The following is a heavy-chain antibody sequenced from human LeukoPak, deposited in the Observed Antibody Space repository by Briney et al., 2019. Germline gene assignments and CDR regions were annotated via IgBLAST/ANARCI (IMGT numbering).Heavy chain of an antibody. Sequence: GGSLRLSCAVSGFTVSSNYMNWVRQAPGKGLEWVSLIYSGGSTYYADSVKGRFTISRDNSKNTLCLQMNSLRAEDTAVYYCARDPWNSGFFDYWGQGALVTVSS. CDR1: GFTVSSNY. CDR3: ARDPWNSGFFDY. V-gene: IGHV3-66*01. J-gene: IGHJ4*02. D-gene: IGHD1/OR15-1a*01. CDR2: IYSGGST.